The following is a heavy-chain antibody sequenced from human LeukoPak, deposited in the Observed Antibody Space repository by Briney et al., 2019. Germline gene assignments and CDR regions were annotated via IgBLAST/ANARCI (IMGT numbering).Heavy chain of an antibody. Sequence: ASVKVSCKASGYTFTGYYMHWVRQAPGQGLEWMAWINPNSGGTYYAQNFHDRITMTRDTSISTAYMELSRLRSDDTAIYYCARANALYCSSTSCLFDYWGQGTLVTISS. V-gene: IGHV1-2*02. J-gene: IGHJ4*02. CDR2: INPNSGGT. D-gene: IGHD2-2*01. CDR1: GYTFTGYY. CDR3: ARANALYCSSTSCLFDY.